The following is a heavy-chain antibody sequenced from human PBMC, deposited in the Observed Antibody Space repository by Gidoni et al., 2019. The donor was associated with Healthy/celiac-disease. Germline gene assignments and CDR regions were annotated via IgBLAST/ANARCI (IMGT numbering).Heavy chain of an antibody. J-gene: IGHJ3*02. V-gene: IGHV3-30-3*01. CDR3: ARNLALMGAKGGHDAFDI. Sequence: QVQLVESGGGVVQPGRALRLSCAATGVTVSSYAMHWVRQAPGKGLEWVAVISYDGSNKYYADSVKGRFTISRDNSKNTLYLQMNSLRAEDTAVYYCARNLALMGAKGGHDAFDIWGQGTMVTLSS. D-gene: IGHD1-26*01. CDR2: ISYDGSNK. CDR1: GVTVSSYA.